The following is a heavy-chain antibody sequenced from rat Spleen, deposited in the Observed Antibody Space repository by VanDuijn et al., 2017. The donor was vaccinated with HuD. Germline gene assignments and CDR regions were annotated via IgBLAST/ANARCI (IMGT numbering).Heavy chain of an antibody. D-gene: IGHD4-2*01. CDR1: GFIFANYD. V-gene: IGHV5S23*01. Sequence: EVQLVESGGGLVQPGRSLKLSCAASGFIFANYDMAWVRQAPTKGLEWVASITSSGGDTYYRDSVKGRFTVSRDNAKSTLYLQMDSLTSEDSATYYCTRETSYYFDYWGQGVMVTVSS. J-gene: IGHJ2*01. CDR2: ITSSGGDT. CDR3: TRETSYYFDY.